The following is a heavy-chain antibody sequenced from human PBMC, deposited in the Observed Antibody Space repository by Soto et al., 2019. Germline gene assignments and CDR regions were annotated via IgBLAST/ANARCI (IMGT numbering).Heavy chain of an antibody. CDR2: IYTSGST. CDR3: ARDISYDSSGDDAFDI. J-gene: IGHJ3*02. V-gene: IGHV4-4*07. D-gene: IGHD3-22*01. CDR1: GGSISSYY. Sequence: PSETLSLTCTVSGGSISSYYWSWIRQPAGKGLEWIGRIYTSGSTNYNPSLKSRVTMSVDTSKNQFSLKLSSVTAADTAVYYCARDISYDSSGDDAFDIWGQGTMVTVS.